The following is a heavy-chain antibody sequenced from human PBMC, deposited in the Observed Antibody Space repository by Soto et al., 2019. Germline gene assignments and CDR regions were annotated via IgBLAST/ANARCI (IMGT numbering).Heavy chain of an antibody. CDR1: GFTFSSYS. D-gene: IGHD3-16*02. V-gene: IGHV3-48*02. Sequence: LILSCAASGFTFSSYSMNWVRQAPGKGLEWVSYISSSSSTIYYADSVKGRFTISRDNAKNSLYLQMNSLRDEDTAVYYCAREIMITFGGVIAPAYGMDVWGQGTTVTVSS. J-gene: IGHJ6*02. CDR2: ISSSSSTI. CDR3: AREIMITFGGVIAPAYGMDV.